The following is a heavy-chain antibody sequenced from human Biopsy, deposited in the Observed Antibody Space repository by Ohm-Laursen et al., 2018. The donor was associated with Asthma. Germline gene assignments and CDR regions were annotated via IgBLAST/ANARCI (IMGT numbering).Heavy chain of an antibody. Sequence: LRLSCTASGFTFSSYGMYWVRQAPGKGLEWIGYIYYIGSTYYNPSLKSRVAISLDTSKNQFSLKLSSVTAADTAVYFCARRGGVRRYFDYWGQGTLVTVSS. V-gene: IGHV4-30-4*01. CDR2: IYYIGST. CDR3: ARRGGVRRYFDY. D-gene: IGHD3-16*01. CDR1: GFTFSSYGMY. J-gene: IGHJ4*02.